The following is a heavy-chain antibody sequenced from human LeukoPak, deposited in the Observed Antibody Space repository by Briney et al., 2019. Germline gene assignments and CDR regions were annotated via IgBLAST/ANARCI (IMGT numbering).Heavy chain of an antibody. Sequence: SETLSLTCTVSGGTISSYYWSWIRQPPGKGLEWIGYIYYSGSTNYNPSLKSRVTISVDTSKNQFSLKLSSVTAADTAVYYCARERSLGAFDIWGQGTIVTVSS. CDR1: GGTISSYY. D-gene: IGHD4-17*01. CDR2: IYYSGST. CDR3: ARERSLGAFDI. V-gene: IGHV4-59*01. J-gene: IGHJ3*02.